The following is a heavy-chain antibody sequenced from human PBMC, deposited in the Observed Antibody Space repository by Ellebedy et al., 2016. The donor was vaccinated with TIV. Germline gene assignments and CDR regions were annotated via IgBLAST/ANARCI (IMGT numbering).Heavy chain of an antibody. V-gene: IGHV4-39*01. D-gene: IGHD2-21*02. CDR3: ARQGSCGGDCYPYWYFDL. CDR1: GGSISSYY. J-gene: IGHJ2*01. Sequence: SETLSLXXTVSGGSISSYYWGWIRQPPGKGLEWIGSIYYSGSTYYNPSLKSRVTISVDTSKNQFSLKLSSVTAADTAVYYCARQGSCGGDCYPYWYFDLWGRGTLVTVSS. CDR2: IYYSGST.